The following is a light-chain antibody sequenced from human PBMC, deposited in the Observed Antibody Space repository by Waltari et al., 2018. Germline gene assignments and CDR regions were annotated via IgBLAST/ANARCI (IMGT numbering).Light chain of an antibody. Sequence: QSALTQPASVSGSPGQSITISCTGTSSGVGSYNLVSWYQQHPGKAPKLMIYEDTKRPSGVSDRFSGSKSGNTASLTISGLQAEDEADYYCCSYAGSSPHVVFGGGTKLTVL. CDR2: EDT. V-gene: IGLV2-23*01. CDR1: SSGVGSYNL. J-gene: IGLJ2*01. CDR3: CSYAGSSPHVV.